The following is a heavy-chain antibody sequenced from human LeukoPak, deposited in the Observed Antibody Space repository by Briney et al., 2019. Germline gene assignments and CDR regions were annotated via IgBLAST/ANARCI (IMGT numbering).Heavy chain of an antibody. V-gene: IGHV3-66*01. Sequence: GGSLRLSCAASGFTLSSNYMSWVRQAPGKGLEWVSVIYSGGSTYYADSVKGRFTISRDNSKNTLYLQMNSLRAEDTAVYYCARTSWTYYYGSGSPHPNNFDYWGQGTLVTVSS. CDR3: ARTSWTYYYGSGSPHPNNFDY. D-gene: IGHD3-10*01. CDR1: GFTLSSNY. J-gene: IGHJ4*02. CDR2: IYSGGST.